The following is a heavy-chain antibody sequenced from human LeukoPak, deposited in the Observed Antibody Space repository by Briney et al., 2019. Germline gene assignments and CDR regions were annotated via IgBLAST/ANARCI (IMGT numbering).Heavy chain of an antibody. CDR2: ISYDGSNK. CDR3: ARDREGIRFLEWLGHHFDY. V-gene: IGHV3-30-3*01. CDR1: GFTFSSYA. J-gene: IGHJ4*02. Sequence: GGSLRLSCAASGFTFSSYAMHWVRQAPGKGLEWVAVISYDGSNKYYADSVKGRFTISRDNSKNTLYLQMNSLRAEDTAVYYCARDREGIRFLEWLGHHFDYWGQGTLVTVSS. D-gene: IGHD3-3*01.